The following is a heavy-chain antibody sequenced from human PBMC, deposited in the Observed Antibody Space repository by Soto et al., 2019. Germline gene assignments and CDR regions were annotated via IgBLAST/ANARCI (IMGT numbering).Heavy chain of an antibody. CDR3: ARRGAVAVVDY. J-gene: IGHJ4*02. CDR1: GGSISSSSYY. D-gene: IGHD6-19*01. CDR2: IYYSGST. V-gene: IGHV4-39*01. Sequence: QLQLQESGPGLVKPSETLSLTCTVSGGSISSSSYYWGWIRQPPGKGLEWIGSIYYSGSTYYNPSLKSRFTLSVDTAKNQFSLKLSSVTAADTAVYYCARRGAVAVVDYWGQGTLVTVSS.